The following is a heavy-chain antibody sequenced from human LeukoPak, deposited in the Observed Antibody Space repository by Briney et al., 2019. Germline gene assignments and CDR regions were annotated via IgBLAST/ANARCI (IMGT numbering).Heavy chain of an antibody. CDR1: GGSISSGGYS. CDR2: IYHSGST. CDR3: ARNYGDYVRFAFDI. V-gene: IGHV4-30-2*01. D-gene: IGHD4-17*01. J-gene: IGHJ3*02. Sequence: SETLSLTRAVSGGSISSGGYSWSWIRQPPGKGLEWIGYIYHSGSTYYNPSLKSRVTISVDRSKNQFSLKLSSVTAADTAVYYCARNYGDYVRFAFDIWGQGTMVTVSS.